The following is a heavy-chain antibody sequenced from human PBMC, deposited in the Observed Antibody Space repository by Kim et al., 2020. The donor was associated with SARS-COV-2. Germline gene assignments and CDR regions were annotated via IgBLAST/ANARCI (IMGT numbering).Heavy chain of an antibody. D-gene: IGHD3-10*01. Sequence: SETLSLSCFVSGDSIRRYYWTWIRQPPGRGPQWIGNVYYSGSTNYNPSLGGRAIISVDTSKNQFSLNLYSVTAADTAIYYCARQSAERGSNMVRGRLVDFSYHSVDVWGTGTTVTVSS. CDR1: GDSIRRYY. V-gene: IGHV4-59*08. J-gene: IGHJ6*04. CDR2: VYYSGST. CDR3: ARQSAERGSNMVRGRLVDFSYHSVDV.